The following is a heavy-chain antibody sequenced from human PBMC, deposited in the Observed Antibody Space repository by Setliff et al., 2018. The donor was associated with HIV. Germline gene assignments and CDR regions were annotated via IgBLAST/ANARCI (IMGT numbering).Heavy chain of an antibody. J-gene: IGHJ4*02. D-gene: IGHD2-21*01. CDR1: RGTFSSYG. V-gene: IGHV1-8*03. CDR2: MNPNSYNT. CDR3: ARDHQTMLWLDY. Sequence: ASVKVSCKASRGTFSSYGFNWVRQATGQGLEWMGWMNPNSYNTDYAQKFQGRVTITADISTRTVYMELSSLTSEDTAIYYCARDHQTMLWLDYWGQGTLVTVSS.